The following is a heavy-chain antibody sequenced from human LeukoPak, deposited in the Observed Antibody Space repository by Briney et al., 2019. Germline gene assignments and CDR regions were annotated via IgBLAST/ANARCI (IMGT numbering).Heavy chain of an antibody. CDR2: IYYSGST. J-gene: IGHJ6*02. CDR3: ERHNPGRYSYDPYYYGMDV. D-gene: IGHD5-18*01. V-gene: IGHV4-59*08. CDR1: GGSISSYY. Sequence: SETLSLTCTVSGGSISSYYWSWIRQPPGKGLEWIGYIYYSGSTNYNPSLKSRVTISVDTSKNQFSLKLSSVTAADTAVYYCERHNPGRYSYDPYYYGMDVWGQGTTVTVSS.